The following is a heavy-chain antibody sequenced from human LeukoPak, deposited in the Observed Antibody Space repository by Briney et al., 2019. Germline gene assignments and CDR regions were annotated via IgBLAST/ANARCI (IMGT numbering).Heavy chain of an antibody. CDR2: ISPNNGKT. CDR3: AREIPPLATVITKYYQYFMDV. CDR1: GYIFVSHG. V-gene: IGHV1-18*04. D-gene: IGHD4-23*01. Sequence: ASVKVSCKASGYIFVSHGISWVRQAPGQGLEWMGWISPNNGKTEYAQKFQGRVSMTRDTSTSTVYMELRSLRSDDTAVYYCAREIPPLATVITKYYQYFMDVWGKGTTVTVSS. J-gene: IGHJ6*03.